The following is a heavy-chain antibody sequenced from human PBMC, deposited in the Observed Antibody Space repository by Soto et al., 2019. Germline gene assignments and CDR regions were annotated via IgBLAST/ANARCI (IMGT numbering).Heavy chain of an antibody. CDR1: GGSVSSGSYY. D-gene: IGHD5-12*01. V-gene: IGHV4-61*01. CDR3: ARGAEEVATISGDYYYGMDV. CDR2: IYYSGST. J-gene: IGHJ6*02. Sequence: PSDTLSLTCTVSGGSVSSGSYYWSWIRQPPGKGLEWIGYIYYSGSTNYNPSLKSRVTISVDTSKNQFSLKLSSVTAADTAVYYCARGAEEVATISGDYYYGMDVWGQGTTVTVSS.